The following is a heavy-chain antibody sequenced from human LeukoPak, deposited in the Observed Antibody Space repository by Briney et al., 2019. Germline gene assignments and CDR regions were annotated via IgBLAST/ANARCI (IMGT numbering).Heavy chain of an antibody. J-gene: IGHJ4*02. CDR2: IIPIFGIA. V-gene: IGHV1-69*04. CDR1: GDTFSSYA. CDR3: ARESERITMPQYYFDY. D-gene: IGHD3-10*01. Sequence: EASVKVSCKASGDTFSSYAISWVRQAPGQGLEWMGRIIPIFGIANYAQKFQGRVTITADKSTSTAYMELSSLRSEGTAVYYCARESERITMPQYYFDYWGQGTLVTVSS.